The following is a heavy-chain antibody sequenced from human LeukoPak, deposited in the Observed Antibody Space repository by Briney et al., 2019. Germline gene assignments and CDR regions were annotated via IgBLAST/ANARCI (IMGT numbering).Heavy chain of an antibody. CDR2: IYYSGST. Sequence: SETLSLTCTVSGGSISSSYYYWGWIRQPPGKGLEWIGNIYYSGSTYYNPSLKSRVTISVDTSKNQFSLKLRSVTAADTAVYYCARESSGSSARDYWGEGTLVTVSS. CDR1: GGSISSSYYY. D-gene: IGHD3-10*01. V-gene: IGHV4-39*07. CDR3: ARESSGSSARDY. J-gene: IGHJ4*02.